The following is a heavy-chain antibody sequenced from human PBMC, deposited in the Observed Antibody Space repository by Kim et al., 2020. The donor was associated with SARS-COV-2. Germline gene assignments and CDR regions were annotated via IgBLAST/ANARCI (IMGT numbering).Heavy chain of an antibody. D-gene: IGHD3-10*01. J-gene: IGHJ5*02. CDR1: GGSISSGGYY. CDR2: IYYSGST. CDR3: ARENTWFGEAPPA. Sequence: SETLSLTCTVSGGSISSGGYYWSWIRQHPGKGLEWIGYIYYSGSTYYNPSLKSRVTISVDMSKNQFSLKLSSVTAADTAVYYCARENTWFGEAPPAWGQGTLVTV. V-gene: IGHV4-31*03.